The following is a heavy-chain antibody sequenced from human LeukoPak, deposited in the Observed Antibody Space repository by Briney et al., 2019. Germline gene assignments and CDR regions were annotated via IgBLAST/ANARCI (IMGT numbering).Heavy chain of an antibody. V-gene: IGHV3-23*01. CDR2: ISGSGGGT. D-gene: IGHD2-2*01. CDR1: GFTFSNYA. CDR3: AKVSGSSSSSLDY. J-gene: IGHJ4*02. Sequence: GGSLRLSCAASGFTFSNYAMNWVRQAPGKGLEWVSGISGSGGGTSYADSVKGRFTISRDNSENNLYLPMNRLRAEDTAIFYCAKVSGSSSSSLDYWGQGTLVTVSS.